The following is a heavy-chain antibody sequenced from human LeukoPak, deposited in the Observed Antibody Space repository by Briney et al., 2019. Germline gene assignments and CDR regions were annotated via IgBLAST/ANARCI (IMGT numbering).Heavy chain of an antibody. V-gene: IGHV1-46*01. J-gene: IGHJ4*02. CDR3: AKWTTTYLDY. Sequence: ASVKVSCKASGYTFTSYHIHWVRQAPGQGLEWMGIINPSGGSTNYAQKFQGRVTMTRDTSTSTVYMELSSLRSEDTAMYYCAKWTTTYLDYWGQGTLVTVSS. D-gene: IGHD1-1*01. CDR2: INPSGGST. CDR1: GYTFTSYH.